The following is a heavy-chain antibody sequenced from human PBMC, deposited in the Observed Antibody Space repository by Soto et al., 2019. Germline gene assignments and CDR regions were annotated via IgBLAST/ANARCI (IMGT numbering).Heavy chain of an antibody. V-gene: IGHV4-34*01. CDR1: GGSFSGYY. J-gene: IGHJ5*02. CDR2: INHSGST. Sequence: QVQLQQWGAGLLKPSETLSLTCAVYGGSFSGYYWSWIRQPPGKGLEWIGEINHSGSTNYNPSLKSRVTIPVDTSKNQFSLKLSSVTAADTAVYYCARERGVLLWFGEPWFDPWGQGTLVTVSS. D-gene: IGHD3-10*01. CDR3: ARERGVLLWFGEPWFDP.